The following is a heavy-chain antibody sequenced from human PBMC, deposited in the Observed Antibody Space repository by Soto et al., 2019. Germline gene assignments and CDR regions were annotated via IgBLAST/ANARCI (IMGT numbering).Heavy chain of an antibody. J-gene: IGHJ4*02. CDR1: GFTFSSFA. Sequence: PGGSLRLSCAASGFTFSSFAMHWVRQAPGKGLEWVAVISYDGSNKYYADSVKGRFTISRDNSKNTLSLHMNSLRAEDTAAYYCAKAHSSGWYYFDNWGQGALVTVSS. D-gene: IGHD6-19*01. CDR3: AKAHSSGWYYFDN. CDR2: ISYDGSNK. V-gene: IGHV3-30*18.